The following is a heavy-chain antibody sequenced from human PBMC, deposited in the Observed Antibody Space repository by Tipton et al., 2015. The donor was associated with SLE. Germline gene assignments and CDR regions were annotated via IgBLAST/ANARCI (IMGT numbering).Heavy chain of an antibody. V-gene: IGHV1-69*13. D-gene: IGHD2-15*01. CDR3: ARDSGYCSGGSCYSDY. J-gene: IGHJ4*02. Sequence: QLVQSGPEVKKPGASVKVSCKASGYTFTSYYKHWVRQAPGQGLEWMGGIIPIFGTANYAQKFQGRVTITADESTSTAYMELSSLRSEDTAVYYCARDSGYCSGGSCYSDYWGQGTLVTVSS. CDR1: GYTFTSYY. CDR2: IIPIFGTA.